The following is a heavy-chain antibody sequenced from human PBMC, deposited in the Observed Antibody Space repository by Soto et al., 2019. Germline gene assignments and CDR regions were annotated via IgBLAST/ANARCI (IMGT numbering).Heavy chain of an antibody. Sequence: QVQLQESGPGLVKPSETLSLTRTVSGDSISRYYWSWIRLSPGKGLEWIGYIYYSGETNYNPSVKSRVTISVDRTKNQFSLKLTSVTAAHTAGYYCARDQGGEFLKGSGMDVWGQGTTVTDSS. D-gene: IGHD3-10*01. J-gene: IGHJ6*02. CDR1: GDSISRYY. CDR3: ARDQGGEFLKGSGMDV. V-gene: IGHV4-59*01. CDR2: IYYSGET.